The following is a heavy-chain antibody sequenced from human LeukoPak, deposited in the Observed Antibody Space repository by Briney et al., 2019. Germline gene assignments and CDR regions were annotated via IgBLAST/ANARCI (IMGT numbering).Heavy chain of an antibody. J-gene: IGHJ4*02. V-gene: IGHV3-48*01. D-gene: IGHD3-22*01. CDR3: AKSLAKVMVFSRLGPSGSIDY. CDR2: ISSGSSTI. Sequence: PGGSLRLSCAASGFTFSSYAMSWVRQAPGKGLEWVSYISSGSSTIYYADSVKGRFTISRDNSKNTLYLQMNSLRAEDTAMFYCAKSLAKVMVFSRLGPSGSIDYWGQGTLVTVSS. CDR1: GFTFSSYA.